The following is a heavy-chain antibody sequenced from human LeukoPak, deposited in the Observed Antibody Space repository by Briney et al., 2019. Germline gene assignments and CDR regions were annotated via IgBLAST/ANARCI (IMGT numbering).Heavy chain of an antibody. V-gene: IGHV4-4*02. CDR3: ARKYSSGRSRSRGFDP. CDR1: GGSISSSNW. CDR2: IYHSGST. J-gene: IGHJ5*02. D-gene: IGHD6-19*01. Sequence: SETLSLTCAVSGGSISSSNWWSWVRQPPGKGLEWIGEIYHSGSTNHNPSLKSRVTVSVDTSKNQFSLKLSSVTAADTAVYYCARKYSSGRSRSRGFDPWGQGTLVTVSS.